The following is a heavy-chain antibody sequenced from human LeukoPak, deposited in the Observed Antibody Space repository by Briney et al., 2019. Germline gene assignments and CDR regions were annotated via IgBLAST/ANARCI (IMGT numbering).Heavy chain of an antibody. D-gene: IGHD6-13*01. CDR2: INPSSGST. CDR3: ARTYSSSWSYCDS. J-gene: IGHJ4*02. Sequence: GASVKVSCKASGSTFTRYNIHWVRQAPGQGLDWMGMINPSSGSTRFAQMFQDRVTMTRDTSTSAVYMELSSLTSEDTAMYYCARTYSSSWSYCDSWGQGTLVTVSS. V-gene: IGHV1-46*01. CDR1: GSTFTRYN.